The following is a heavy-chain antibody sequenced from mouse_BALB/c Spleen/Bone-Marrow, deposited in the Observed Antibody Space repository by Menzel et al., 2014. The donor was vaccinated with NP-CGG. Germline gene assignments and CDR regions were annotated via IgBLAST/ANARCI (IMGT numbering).Heavy chain of an antibody. V-gene: IGHV5-6*02. CDR1: GFTFSNYG. D-gene: IGHD2-4*01. CDR3: ARRRDYDYFDY. CDR2: ISSSGTYT. J-gene: IGHJ2*01. Sequence: DVMLVESGGDLVKPGGSLKLSCAASGFTFSNYGMSWVRQIPDKRLEWVATISSSGTYTFYPDSVKGRFTISRDNTKNTLTLQMTSLKSEDTAMYYCARRRDYDYFDYWGQGTTLTVSS.